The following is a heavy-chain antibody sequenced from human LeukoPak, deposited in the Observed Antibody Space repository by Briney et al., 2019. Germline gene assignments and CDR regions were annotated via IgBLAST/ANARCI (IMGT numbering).Heavy chain of an antibody. J-gene: IGHJ6*03. D-gene: IGHD4-11*01. CDR3: ATPHGDYYSNNRYYYYYYMDV. CDR2: IIPIFGTA. Sequence: VASVTVSCKGSGYTFTDYYMHSVRQAPEQGLEWMGGIIPIFGTANYAQKFQGRVTITADKSTSTAYMELSSLRSEDTAVYYCATPHGDYYSNNRYYYYYYMDVWGKGATVTVSS. CDR1: GYTFTDYY. V-gene: IGHV1-69*06.